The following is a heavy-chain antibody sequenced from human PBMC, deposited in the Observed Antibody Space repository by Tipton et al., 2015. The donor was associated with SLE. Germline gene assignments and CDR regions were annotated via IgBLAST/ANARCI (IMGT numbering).Heavy chain of an antibody. J-gene: IGHJ3*01. Sequence: TLSLTCAVSGGSISSGTYYWTWIRPHPGKGLEWIGYIYHNRGAYYNPSLRSRVTMSENKSNNQFYLRLTSVTAADTAMYYCARAPRIYYDSSSYYHDAFDLWGQGTMVTVSS. CDR2: IYHNRGA. CDR3: ARAPRIYYDSSSYYHDAFDL. D-gene: IGHD3-22*01. V-gene: IGHV4-31*11. CDR1: GGSISSGTYY.